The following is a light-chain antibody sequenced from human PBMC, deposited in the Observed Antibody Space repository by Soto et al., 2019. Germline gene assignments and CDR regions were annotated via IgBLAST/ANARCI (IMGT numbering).Light chain of an antibody. V-gene: IGKV1-9*01. CDR2: AAS. J-gene: IGKJ4*01. CDR3: QQLNSYPRLT. Sequence: DLQLTQSPSFLSASVGDRVTITCRASQGISSYLAWYQQKPGKAPKLLIYAASTLRSGVPSRFSGSGSGTEFTLTISSLQPEDFATYYCQQLNSYPRLTFGGGTKVEMK. CDR1: QGISSY.